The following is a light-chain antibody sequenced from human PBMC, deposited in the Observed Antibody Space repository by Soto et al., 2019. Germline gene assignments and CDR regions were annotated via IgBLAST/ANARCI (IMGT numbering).Light chain of an antibody. V-gene: IGKV3-20*01. Sequence: EIVLTQSPGTLSLSRGERATLSCRASQSVSSNFLAWYQQKPGQAPRLLIYGASSRATGIPDRFSGSGSGTDFTLTISRLEPEDFAVYYCQQYDRSPVTFGQATKVEIK. CDR3: QQYDRSPVT. CDR1: QSVSSNF. CDR2: GAS. J-gene: IGKJ1*01.